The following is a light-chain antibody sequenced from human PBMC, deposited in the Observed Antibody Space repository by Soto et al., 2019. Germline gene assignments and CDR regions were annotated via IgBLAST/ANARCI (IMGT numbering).Light chain of an antibody. V-gene: IGLV2-14*01. CDR3: CSYTTSNTRQIV. Sequence: QSALTQPSSLSGSPGQSITISCTGTSSDVGGYNYVSWYQQQPGKAPKFMIYDVTNRPSGVSNRFSGSKSGNTASLTISGLQAEDEADYYCCSYTTSNTRQIVFGTGTKATVL. CDR1: SSDVGGYNY. CDR2: DVT. J-gene: IGLJ1*01.